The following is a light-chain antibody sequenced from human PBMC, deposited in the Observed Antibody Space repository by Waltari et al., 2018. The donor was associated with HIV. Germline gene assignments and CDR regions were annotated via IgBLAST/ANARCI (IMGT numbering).Light chain of an antibody. CDR2: EGS. Sequence: QSALTQPASVSGSPGQSITISCTGTGSDVGSYNLVSWYQQYPGKAPKLIIYEGSKRPSWISNRFSGSQSGNTASLTVSGLQADDEALYYCSSFAPTNKFYVLFGGGTTLTVL. J-gene: IGLJ2*01. V-gene: IGLV2-14*02. CDR3: SSFAPTNKFYVL. CDR1: GSDVGSYNL.